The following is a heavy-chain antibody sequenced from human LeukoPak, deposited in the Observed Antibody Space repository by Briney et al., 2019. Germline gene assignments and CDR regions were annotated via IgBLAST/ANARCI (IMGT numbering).Heavy chain of an antibody. CDR3: ARDYLVGGTDAFDI. D-gene: IGHD1-1*01. CDR2: IGGSGSTI. J-gene: IGHJ3*02. Sequence: GGSLRLSCAASGFTFSSYEMNWVRQAPGKGLEWVSYIGGSGSTIYYADSVKGRFTISRDNAKNSLYLQMNRLRGEDTAVYYCARDYLVGGTDAFDIWGQGTMVTVSS. CDR1: GFTFSSYE. V-gene: IGHV3-48*03.